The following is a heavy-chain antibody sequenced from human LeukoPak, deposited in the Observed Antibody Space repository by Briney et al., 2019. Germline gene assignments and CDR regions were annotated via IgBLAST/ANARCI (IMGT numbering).Heavy chain of an antibody. V-gene: IGHV1-2*02. D-gene: IGHD1-14*01. CDR2: INPNSGGT. CDR3: AREAKPYYYYYGMDV. J-gene: IGHJ6*02. CDR1: GYTFTGYY. Sequence: APVKVSCKASGYTFTGYYMHWVRQAPGQGLEWMGLINPNSGGTNYAQKFQGRVTMTRDTSISTAYMELSRLRSDDTAVYYCAREAKPYYYYYGMDVWGQGTTVTVSS.